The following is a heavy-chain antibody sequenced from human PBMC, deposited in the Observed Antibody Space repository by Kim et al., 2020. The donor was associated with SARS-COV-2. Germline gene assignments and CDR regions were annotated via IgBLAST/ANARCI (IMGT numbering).Heavy chain of an antibody. CDR3: AREYSSFLTFDY. J-gene: IGHJ4*02. D-gene: IGHD6-6*01. V-gene: IGHV4-39*02. Sequence: YYNPSLKSRVTISVDTSKNQFSLKLSSVTAADTAVYYCAREYSSFLTFDYWGQGTLVTVSS.